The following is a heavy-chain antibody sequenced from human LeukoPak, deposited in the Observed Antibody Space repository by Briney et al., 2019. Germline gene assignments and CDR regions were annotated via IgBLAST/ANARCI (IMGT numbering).Heavy chain of an antibody. D-gene: IGHD4-11*01. CDR3: ARVRLPPRTFDY. CDR1: GFTFSTYA. CDR2: ISSTSNYI. J-gene: IGHJ4*02. V-gene: IGHV3-21*01. Sequence: GGSLRLSCAASGFTFSTYAISWVRQAPGRGLEWVSCISSTSNYIFYADSVRGRFTISRDNAKNSLYLQMNSLRAEDTAVYYCARVRLPPRTFDYWGQGTLVTVSS.